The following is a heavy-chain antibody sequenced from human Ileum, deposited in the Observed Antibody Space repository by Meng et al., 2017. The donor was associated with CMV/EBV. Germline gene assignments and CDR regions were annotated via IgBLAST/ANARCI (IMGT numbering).Heavy chain of an antibody. V-gene: IGHV7-4-1*02. CDR1: WYTFMTYG. J-gene: IGHJ4*02. CDR3: TRGDGAHSAKFDH. Sequence: SWYTFMTYGLNWLREPPGQRLEWMCWISTHARNPTYAQDFTVRFVFSLDASVSTAYLQISGLRAEDTAVYYCTRGDGAHSAKFDHWGQGTLVTVSS. D-gene: IGHD5-24*01. CDR2: ISTHARNP.